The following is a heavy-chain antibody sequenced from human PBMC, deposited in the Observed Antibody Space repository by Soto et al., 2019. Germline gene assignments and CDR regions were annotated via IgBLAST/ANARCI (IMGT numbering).Heavy chain of an antibody. J-gene: IGHJ6*02. CDR3: ARDRSAAAGTRDDYYYYGMDV. Sequence: ASVKVSCKASGYTFTGYYMHWVRQAPGQGLEWMGWINPNSGGTNYAQKFQGWVTLTRDTSISTAYMELSRLRSDDTAVYYCARDRSAAAGTRDDYYYYGMDVWGQGTTVTVSS. CDR2: INPNSGGT. V-gene: IGHV1-2*04. D-gene: IGHD6-13*01. CDR1: GYTFTGYY.